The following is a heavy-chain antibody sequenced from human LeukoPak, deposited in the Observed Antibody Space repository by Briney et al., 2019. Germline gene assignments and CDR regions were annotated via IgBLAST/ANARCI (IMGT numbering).Heavy chain of an antibody. Sequence: GSLRLSCAASGFTFSSYSMNWVRQAPGKGLEWVSSISSSSGYIYYADSVKGRFTISRDNAKNSLYLQMNSLRAEDTAVYYCARDLIAAAGYYYYGMDVWGQGTTVTVSS. CDR1: GFTFSSYS. CDR2: ISSSSGYI. CDR3: ARDLIAAAGYYYYGMDV. J-gene: IGHJ6*02. D-gene: IGHD6-13*01. V-gene: IGHV3-21*01.